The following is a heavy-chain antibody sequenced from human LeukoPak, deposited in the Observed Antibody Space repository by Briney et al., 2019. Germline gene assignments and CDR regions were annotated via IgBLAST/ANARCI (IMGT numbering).Heavy chain of an antibody. CDR2: MFYSEST. V-gene: IGHV4-61*01. D-gene: IGHD3-22*01. Sequence: KTSETLSLTCSVSGASVSDGNYYWSWIRQPPGKGLEWIGYMFYSESTKYNPSLKSRVTISVDKSKNQFSLHMSSVTAADTAVYYCARDPGGSGYYPYYYYGMDVWGQGTTVTVSS. J-gene: IGHJ6*02. CDR3: ARDPGGSGYYPYYYYGMDV. CDR1: GASVSDGNYY.